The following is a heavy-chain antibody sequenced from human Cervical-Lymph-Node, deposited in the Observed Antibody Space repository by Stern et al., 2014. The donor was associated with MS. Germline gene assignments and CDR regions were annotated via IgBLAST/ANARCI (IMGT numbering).Heavy chain of an antibody. D-gene: IGHD4-17*01. Sequence: VQLVQSGAEVKKPGESLKISCKGSGYSFTSYWIGWVRQMPGKGLEWMGIIYPDDADTKYSPSFQGHVTISADKSISTAYLQWSSLKASDTAMYYCARSLPTVTTATAFDIWGQGTMVTVSS. CDR3: ARSLPTVTTATAFDI. CDR1: GYSFTSYW. J-gene: IGHJ3*02. CDR2: IYPDDADT. V-gene: IGHV5-51*01.